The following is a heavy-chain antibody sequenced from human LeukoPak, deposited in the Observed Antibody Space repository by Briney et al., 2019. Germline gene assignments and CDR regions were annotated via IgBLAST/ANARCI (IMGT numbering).Heavy chain of an antibody. CDR2: IYPGDSDT. CDR1: GYSFTSYW. J-gene: IGHJ5*02. CDR3: AGHPYSYGSSNWFDP. V-gene: IGHV5-51*01. Sequence: GESLKISCKGSGYSFTSYWIGWVRQMPGQGLEWMGNIYPGDSDTRYSPSFQGQVTISADKSISTAYLQWSSLKASDTAMYYCAGHPYSYGSSNWFDPWGQGTLVTVSS. D-gene: IGHD5-18*01.